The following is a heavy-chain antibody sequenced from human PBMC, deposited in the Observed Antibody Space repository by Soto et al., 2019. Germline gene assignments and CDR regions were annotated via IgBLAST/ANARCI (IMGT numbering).Heavy chain of an antibody. V-gene: IGHV1-46*01. CDR3: ARAGWEPVAVKP. D-gene: IGHD1-26*01. Sequence: QMHLEQSGAEVKKPGASVKISCKSSGYVFTWYHMHWVRQAPGQELEWMGIIDPSGGNTTLAQRFQGRVAMSGDTSTSTVYMELKNLTFEDSAVYYGARAGWEPVAVKPWGQGTLVIGSS. CDR2: IDPSGGNT. J-gene: IGHJ5*02. CDR1: GYVFTWYH.